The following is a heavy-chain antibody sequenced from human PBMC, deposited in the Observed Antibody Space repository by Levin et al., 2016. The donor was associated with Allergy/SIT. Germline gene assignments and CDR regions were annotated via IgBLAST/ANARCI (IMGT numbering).Heavy chain of an antibody. J-gene: IGHJ5*02. D-gene: IGHD1-26*01. V-gene: IGHV3-30*03. CDR2: ISNYGDTK. CDR3: VKGSSSGS. Sequence: GESLKISCVASGFTFSNYDMQWVRQAPGKGLEWVAFISNYGDTKNYADSVKGRYSISRDSQNTLFLQMDGLKSEDTAVYYCVKGSSSGSWGQGTLVTVSS. CDR1: GFTFSNYD.